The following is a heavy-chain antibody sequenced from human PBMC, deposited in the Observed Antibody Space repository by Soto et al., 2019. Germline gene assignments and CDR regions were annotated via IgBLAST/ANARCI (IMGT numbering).Heavy chain of an antibody. J-gene: IGHJ4*02. V-gene: IGHV1-58*01. Sequence: QMQLVQSGPEVKKPGTSVKVSCKASGFTFTSSAVQWVRQARGQRLEWIGWIVVSSGNTNYAQKFQERVTITRDMSTSTAYMELSSLRSEDTAVYYCAAARDTVVTPHYFDYWGQGTLVTVSS. CDR3: AAARDTVVTPHYFDY. CDR1: GFTFTSSA. D-gene: IGHD2-21*02. CDR2: IVVSSGNT.